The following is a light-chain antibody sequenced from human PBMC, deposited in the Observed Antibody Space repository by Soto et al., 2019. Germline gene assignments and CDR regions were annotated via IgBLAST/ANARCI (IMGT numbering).Light chain of an antibody. CDR2: AAS. Sequence: DIQMTQSPSTLSASVGDRVTITCRASQSISSWLAWYQQKPGKAPKLLMYAASSLQSGVPTRFGGSGSGTDFTLTISSLQPEDFATYYCQQSYSTPLTFGGGTKVDIK. CDR3: QQSYSTPLT. J-gene: IGKJ4*01. CDR1: QSISSW. V-gene: IGKV1-39*01.